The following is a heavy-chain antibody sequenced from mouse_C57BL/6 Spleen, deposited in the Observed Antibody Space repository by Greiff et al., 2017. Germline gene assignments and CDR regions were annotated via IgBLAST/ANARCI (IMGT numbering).Heavy chain of an antibody. V-gene: IGHV1-82*01. CDR3: ARVDYYGSSRYYAMDY. CDR2: IYPGDGDT. Sequence: VKLMESGPELVKPGASVKISCKASGYAFSSSWMNWVKQRPGKGLEWIGRIYPGDGDTNYNGKFKGKATLTADKSSSTAYMQLSSLTSEDSAVYFCARVDYYGSSRYYAMDYWGQGTSVTVSS. CDR1: GYAFSSSW. J-gene: IGHJ4*01. D-gene: IGHD1-1*01.